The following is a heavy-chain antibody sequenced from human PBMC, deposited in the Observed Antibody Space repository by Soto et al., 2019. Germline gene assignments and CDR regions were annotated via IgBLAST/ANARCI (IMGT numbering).Heavy chain of an antibody. J-gene: IGHJ4*02. CDR2: IYYSGST. V-gene: IGHV4-31*03. CDR3: ACHAPPTGFWSGYRLSYFDY. D-gene: IGHD3-3*01. Sequence: SETLSLTCTVSGGSISSGGYYWSWIRQHPGKGLEWIGYIYYSGSTYYNPSLKSRVTISVDTSKNQFSLKLSSVTAADTAVYYCACHAPPTGFWSGYRLSYFDYWGQGTLVTVSS. CDR1: GGSISSGGYY.